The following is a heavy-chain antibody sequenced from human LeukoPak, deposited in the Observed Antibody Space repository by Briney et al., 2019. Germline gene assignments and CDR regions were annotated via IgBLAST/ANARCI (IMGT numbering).Heavy chain of an antibody. CDR1: GGSISSGSDY. Sequence: PSETLSLTCTVSGGSISSGSDYWSWTRQPAGKGLEWIGRIYTSGSTDYNPSLKSRVTISVDTSKNQFSLKLSSVTAADTAVYYSARSPYCTNGVCYSRYYFDYWGQGTLVTVSS. CDR3: ARSPYCTNGVCYSRYYFDY. V-gene: IGHV4-61*02. J-gene: IGHJ4*02. CDR2: IYTSGST. D-gene: IGHD2-8*01.